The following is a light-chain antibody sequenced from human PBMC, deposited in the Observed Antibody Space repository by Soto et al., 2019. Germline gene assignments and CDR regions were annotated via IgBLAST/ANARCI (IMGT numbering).Light chain of an antibody. Sequence: EIVLTQSPGTLSLSPGDRATLSCRASQSLSNRYLAWYQQKPGQAPRLLIYNTSSRATGIPDRFSGSGSGTDFTLSISRLEPEDFAVYYCQHYGGSFIFGPGTKVDFK. CDR2: NTS. V-gene: IGKV3-20*01. CDR1: QSLSNRY. CDR3: QHYGGSFI. J-gene: IGKJ3*01.